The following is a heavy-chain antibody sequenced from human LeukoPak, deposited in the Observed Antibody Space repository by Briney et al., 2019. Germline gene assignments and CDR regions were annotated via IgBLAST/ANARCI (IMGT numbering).Heavy chain of an antibody. Sequence: PGGSLRLSCAASGFTFSSYAMSWVRQAPGKGLEWVSAISGSSGSTYYADSVKGRFTISRDNSKNTLYLQMNSLRAEDTAVYYCAKKHIVVLTAWAEHYWGQGTLVTVSS. D-gene: IGHD2-21*02. J-gene: IGHJ4*02. V-gene: IGHV3-23*01. CDR3: AKKHIVVLTAWAEHY. CDR2: ISGSSGST. CDR1: GFTFSSYA.